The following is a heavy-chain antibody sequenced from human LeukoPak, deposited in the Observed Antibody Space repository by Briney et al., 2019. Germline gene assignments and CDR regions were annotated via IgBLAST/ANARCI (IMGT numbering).Heavy chain of an antibody. CDR2: IIPIFGTA. V-gene: IGHV1-69*13. D-gene: IGHD2-8*01. CDR3: AREACTNGVCYIDY. Sequence: ASVKVSCKASGGTFSSYAISWERQAPGQGLEWMGGIIPIFGTANYAQKFQGRVTITADESTSTAYMELSSLRSEDTAVYYCAREACTNGVCYIDYWGQGTLVTVSS. J-gene: IGHJ4*02. CDR1: GGTFSSYA.